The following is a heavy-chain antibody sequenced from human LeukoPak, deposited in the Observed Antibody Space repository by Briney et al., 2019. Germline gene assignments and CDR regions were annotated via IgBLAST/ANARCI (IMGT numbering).Heavy chain of an antibody. CDR1: GCSISSGYY. Sequence: PSETLSLTCAVSGCSISSGYYWGWIRQPPGKGLEWIGSIYHSGSTYYNPSLKSRVTISVDTSKNQFSLKLSSVTAADTAVYYCARRPGILWWPTWGQGTMVTVSS. CDR2: IYHSGST. D-gene: IGHD2-21*01. CDR3: ARRPGILWWPT. J-gene: IGHJ3*01. V-gene: IGHV4-38-2*01.